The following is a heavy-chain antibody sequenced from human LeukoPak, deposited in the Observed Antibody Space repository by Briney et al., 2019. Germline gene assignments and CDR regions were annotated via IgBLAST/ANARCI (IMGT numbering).Heavy chain of an antibody. J-gene: IGHJ4*02. V-gene: IGHV3-72*01. CDR3: ARIMRVDYGTYYFDY. CDR1: GFTFSDHY. D-gene: IGHD4/OR15-4a*01. CDR2: ARNRRNGYST. Sequence: GGSLRLSCAASGFTFSDHYIDWVRQAPGKGLEGVGRARNRRNGYSTQYAASVKGRFTFSRDDSENTVYLQMNSLKTEDTAVYFCARIMRVDYGTYYFDYWGPGTLVTVSS.